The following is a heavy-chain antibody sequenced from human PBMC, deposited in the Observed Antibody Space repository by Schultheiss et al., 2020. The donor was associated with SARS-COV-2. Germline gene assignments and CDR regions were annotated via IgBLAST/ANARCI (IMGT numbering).Heavy chain of an antibody. V-gene: IGHV4-59*01. CDR3: ARVRIGITIFGVVSDRAFDI. Sequence: SQTLSLTCAVYGGSFSGYYWSWIRQPPGKGLEWIGYIYYSGSTNYNPSLKSRVTISVDTSKNQFSLKLSSVTAADTAVYYCARVRIGITIFGVVSDRAFDIWGQGTMVTVSS. CDR2: IYYSGST. D-gene: IGHD3-3*01. CDR1: GGSFSGYY. J-gene: IGHJ3*02.